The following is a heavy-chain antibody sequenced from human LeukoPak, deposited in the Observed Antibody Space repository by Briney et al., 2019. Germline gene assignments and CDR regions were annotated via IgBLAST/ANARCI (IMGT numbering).Heavy chain of an antibody. V-gene: IGHV3-53*01. D-gene: IGHD2-21*02. J-gene: IGHJ4*02. CDR1: GFTVSSNY. CDR2: IYSGGST. Sequence: GGSLRLSCAASGFTVSSNYMSWVRQAPGKGLEWVSVIYSGGSTYYADSVKGRFTISRDDANNILYLQMNSLRAEDTAVYFCTAIRPDYWGQGTVVTVSS. CDR3: TAIRPDY.